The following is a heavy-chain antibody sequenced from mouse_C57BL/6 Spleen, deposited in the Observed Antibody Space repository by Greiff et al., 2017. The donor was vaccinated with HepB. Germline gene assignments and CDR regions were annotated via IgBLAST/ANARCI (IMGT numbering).Heavy chain of an antibody. Sequence: EVKLMESGEGLVKPGGSLKLSCAASGFTFSSYAMSWVRQTPEKRLEWVAYISSGGDYICYAYTVKGRFTISRDNARNTLYLQMSSLKSEDTAMYYCTREGPYYYYGSSHGYFDYWGQGTTLTVSS. V-gene: IGHV5-9-1*02. D-gene: IGHD1-1*01. CDR1: GFTFSSYA. CDR3: TREGPYYYYGSSHGYFDY. J-gene: IGHJ2*01. CDR2: ISSGGDYI.